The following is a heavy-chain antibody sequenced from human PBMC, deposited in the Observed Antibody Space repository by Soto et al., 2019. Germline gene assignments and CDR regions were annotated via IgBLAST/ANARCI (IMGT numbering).Heavy chain of an antibody. D-gene: IGHD6-13*01. CDR3: AKRLSYSSSWYYFDY. CDR1: GFTFSSYA. Sequence: EVELLESGGGLAQPGGSLRLSCAASGFTFSSYAMSWVRQAPGKGLEWVSAISSGGGNTYYADSVKGRFTISRDNSKNTLSLQMSSLRAEDTAVYYCAKRLSYSSSWYYFDYWGQGTLVTVSS. J-gene: IGHJ4*02. CDR2: ISSGGGNT. V-gene: IGHV3-23*01.